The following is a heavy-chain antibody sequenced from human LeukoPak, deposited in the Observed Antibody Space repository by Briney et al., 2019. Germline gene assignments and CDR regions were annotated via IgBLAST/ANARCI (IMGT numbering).Heavy chain of an antibody. CDR1: GYSISSGYY. J-gene: IGHJ3*02. V-gene: IGHV4-38-2*01. Sequence: PSETLSLTCAVSGYSISSGYYWGWIRQPPGKGLEWIGGIYHSGSTYYNPSLKSRVTISVGTSKNQFSLKLSSVTAADTAVYYCARRLEYSSGWYGNDAFDIWGQGTMVTVSS. CDR3: ARRLEYSSGWYGNDAFDI. D-gene: IGHD6-19*01. CDR2: IYHSGST.